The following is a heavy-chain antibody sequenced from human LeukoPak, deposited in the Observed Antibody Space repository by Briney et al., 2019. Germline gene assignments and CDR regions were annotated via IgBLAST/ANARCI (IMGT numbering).Heavy chain of an antibody. CDR1: GFTFEDYA. V-gene: IGHV3-9*01. CDR3: AKSHIGSGSYYYFDY. D-gene: IGHD3-10*01. J-gene: IGHJ4*02. Sequence: GGSLRLSCVASGFTFEDYAIHWVRQVPGRGLEWVSGISWNRGFIGYADSVKGRFTISRDNAKKSLYLQMNSLRAEDTAFYYCAKSHIGSGSYYYFDYWGQGTLVTVSS. CDR2: ISWNRGFI.